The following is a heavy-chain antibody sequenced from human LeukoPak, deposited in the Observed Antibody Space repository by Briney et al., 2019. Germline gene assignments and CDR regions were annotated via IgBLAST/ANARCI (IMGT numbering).Heavy chain of an antibody. Sequence: GGSLRLSCAASGFTFSTYAMSWVRQAPGKGLEWVSAISGSGDSTYYADSVKGRFTISRDNSKNTLYLQMNSLRAKDTAVYYCAKDFFTVAGPSFDYWGQGTLVTVSS. CDR1: GFTFSTYA. J-gene: IGHJ4*02. CDR2: ISGSGDST. D-gene: IGHD4-23*01. CDR3: AKDFFTVAGPSFDY. V-gene: IGHV3-23*01.